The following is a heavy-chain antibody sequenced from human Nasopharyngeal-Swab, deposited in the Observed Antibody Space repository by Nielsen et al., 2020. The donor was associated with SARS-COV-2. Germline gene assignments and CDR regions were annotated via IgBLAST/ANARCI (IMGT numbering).Heavy chain of an antibody. D-gene: IGHD3-3*01. J-gene: IGHJ6*02. V-gene: IGHV3-21*01. Sequence: GGSLRLSCASSGFTFNKYNFNWVRQAPGKGLEWVSSISSSSSYIYYADSVKGRFTISRDNAKNSLYLQMNSLRAEDTAVYYCARDGLDYDFWSAYVMDVWGQGTTVTVSS. CDR1: GFTFNKYN. CDR2: ISSSSSYI. CDR3: ARDGLDYDFWSAYVMDV.